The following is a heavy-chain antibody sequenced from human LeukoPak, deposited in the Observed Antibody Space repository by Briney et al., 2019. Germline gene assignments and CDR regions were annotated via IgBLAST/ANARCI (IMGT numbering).Heavy chain of an antibody. CDR2: INPGGST. CDR1: GGPFSGYS. V-gene: IGHV4-34*01. D-gene: IGHD6-19*01. J-gene: IGHJ4*02. Sequence: PSETLSLTCAVYGGPFSGYSWSWIRQPPGKGLEWLGEINPGGSTNYNPSLKSRVTISVDTSKNQFSLKLSSVTAADTAVYYCARHRQWLAPFDYWGQGTLVTVSS. CDR3: ARHRQWLAPFDY.